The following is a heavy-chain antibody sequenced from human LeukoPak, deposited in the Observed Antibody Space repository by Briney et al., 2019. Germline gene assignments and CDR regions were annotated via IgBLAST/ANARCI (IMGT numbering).Heavy chain of an antibody. Sequence: SETLSLTCAVSGGSISSGGYSWSWIRQPPGKGLEWIGYIYHSGSTYYNPSLKSRVTISVDRSKNQFSLKPSSVTAADTAVYYCARGDSAGAFDIWGQGTMVTVSS. CDR3: ARGDSAGAFDI. CDR1: GGSISSGGYS. D-gene: IGHD4-11*01. V-gene: IGHV4-30-2*01. J-gene: IGHJ3*02. CDR2: IYHSGST.